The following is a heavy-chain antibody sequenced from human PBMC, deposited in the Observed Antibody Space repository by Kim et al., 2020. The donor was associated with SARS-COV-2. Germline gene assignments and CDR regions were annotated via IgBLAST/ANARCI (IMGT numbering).Heavy chain of an antibody. J-gene: IGHJ4*02. V-gene: IGHV4-34*01. CDR3: ARVSDYGEAKN. D-gene: IGHD4-17*01. Sequence: NYNPSLKSRVTISVDTSKNQFSLKLSSVTAADTAVYYCARVSDYGEAKNWGQGTLVTVSS.